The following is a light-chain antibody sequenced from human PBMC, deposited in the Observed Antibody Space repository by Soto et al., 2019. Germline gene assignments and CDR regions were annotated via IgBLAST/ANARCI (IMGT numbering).Light chain of an antibody. Sequence: QSALTQPPSASGSLGQSVTISCTGTNSDVGSYNYVSRYQHHPNEAPKLIIYEVSKRPSGVPDRFSGFKSGNTASLTVSGLQAEDEADYYCSSYGGTNSLGVFGGGTKVTVL. CDR2: EVS. J-gene: IGLJ3*02. V-gene: IGLV2-8*01. CDR3: SSYGGTNSLGV. CDR1: NSDVGSYNY.